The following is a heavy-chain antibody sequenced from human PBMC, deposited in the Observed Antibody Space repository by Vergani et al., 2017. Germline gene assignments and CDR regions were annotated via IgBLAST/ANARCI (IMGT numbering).Heavy chain of an antibody. Sequence: QVQLVQSGAEVKKPGSSVKVSCKASGGTFSSYTISWVRQAPGQGLEWMGRIIPILGIANYAQKFQGRVTITADKSTSTAYMELSSLRSEDTAVYYCAREGGIWFGELSGLQYYFDYWGQGTLVTVSS. CDR1: GGTFSSYT. V-gene: IGHV1-69*08. D-gene: IGHD3-10*01. CDR3: AREGGIWFGELSGLQYYFDY. J-gene: IGHJ4*02. CDR2: IIPILGIA.